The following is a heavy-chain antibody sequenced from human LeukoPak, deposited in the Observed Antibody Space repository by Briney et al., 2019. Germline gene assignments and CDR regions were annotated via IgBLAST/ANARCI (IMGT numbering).Heavy chain of an antibody. CDR3: AKDGERGSYSYFDY. CDR2: ISGSTGST. D-gene: IGHD1-26*01. Sequence: GSLRLSCAASGFTFSSYAMSWVRPAPGKGLEWVSAISGSTGSTYYADSVKGRFTISRDNSKNTLYLQMKSLRAEDTAVYYCAKDGERGSYSYFDYWGQGTLVTVSS. CDR1: GFTFSSYA. V-gene: IGHV3-23*01. J-gene: IGHJ4*02.